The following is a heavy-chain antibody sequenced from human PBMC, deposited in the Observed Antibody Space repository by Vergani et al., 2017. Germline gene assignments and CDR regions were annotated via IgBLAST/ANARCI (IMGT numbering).Heavy chain of an antibody. V-gene: IGHV3-9*01. CDR1: GITFWKFG. Sequence: EVDLVESGGGLAQPGGSLRLSCEASGITFWKFGMHWVRQGPGKGLEWVSGISWNSGAVDYADSVRGRFTISRDNAKNSLFLEMNSLRVEDTAMYFCARDLSDSTAWPFFDSRGQGTLVTVSS. CDR3: ARDLSDSTAWPFFDS. CDR2: ISWNSGAV. D-gene: IGHD2-8*02. J-gene: IGHJ4*02.